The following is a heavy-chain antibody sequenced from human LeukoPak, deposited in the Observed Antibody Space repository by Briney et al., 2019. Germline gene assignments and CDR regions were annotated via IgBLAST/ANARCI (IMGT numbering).Heavy chain of an antibody. CDR3: ARDLDFWSGYYTAERAFDY. CDR2: INHSGST. CDR1: GGSFRGYY. Sequence: SETLSLTCAVYGGSFRGYYWSWIRQPPGKGLEWIGEINHSGSTNYNPSLKSRVTISVDTSKNQFSLKLSSVTAADTAVYYCARDLDFWSGYYTAERAFDYWGQGTLVTVSP. D-gene: IGHD3-3*01. J-gene: IGHJ4*02. V-gene: IGHV4-34*01.